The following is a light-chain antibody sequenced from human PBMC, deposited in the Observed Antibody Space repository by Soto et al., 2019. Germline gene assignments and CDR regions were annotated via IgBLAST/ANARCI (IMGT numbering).Light chain of an antibody. CDR3: QTWGTGIHVV. CDR2: LDSDGSH. V-gene: IGLV4-69*01. Sequence: QPVLTQSPSASASLGASVKLTCTLSSGHSSYAIAWHQQQPEKGPRYLMKLDSDGSHTKGDAIPDRFSGSSSGAERYLTSSSLQSEDEGDYYCQTWGTGIHVVFGGGTKVTVL. J-gene: IGLJ2*01. CDR1: SGHSSYA.